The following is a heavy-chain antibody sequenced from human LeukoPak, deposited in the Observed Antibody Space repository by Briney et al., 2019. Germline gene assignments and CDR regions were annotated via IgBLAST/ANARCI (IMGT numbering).Heavy chain of an antibody. Sequence: GESLKISCKGSGYSFTSYWIGWVRQMPGKGLEWVGIIYPGDSDTRYSPSFQGQVTISADKSISTAYLQWSSLKASDTAMYYCARTYYYGSGSPNWFDPWGQGTLVTVSS. J-gene: IGHJ5*02. D-gene: IGHD3-10*01. V-gene: IGHV5-51*01. CDR3: ARTYYYGSGSPNWFDP. CDR2: IYPGDSDT. CDR1: GYSFTSYW.